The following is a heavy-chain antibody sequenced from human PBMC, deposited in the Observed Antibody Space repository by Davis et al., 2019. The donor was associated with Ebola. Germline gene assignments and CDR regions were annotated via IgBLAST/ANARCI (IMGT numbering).Heavy chain of an antibody. V-gene: IGHV1-46*03. Sequence: AASVKVSCKASGYTFTNYYMHWVRQAPGQGLEWMGMINPNDGRTIYAQKFQGRVTVTRDTSTTTVYMDLSSLRSEDTAVYYCARSQWLADYWGQGTLVTVSS. J-gene: IGHJ4*02. CDR3: ARSQWLADY. D-gene: IGHD6-19*01. CDR1: GYTFTNYY. CDR2: INPNDGRT.